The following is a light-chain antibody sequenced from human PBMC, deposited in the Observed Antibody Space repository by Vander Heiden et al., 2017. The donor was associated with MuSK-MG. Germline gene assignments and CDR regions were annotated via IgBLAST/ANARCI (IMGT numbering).Light chain of an antibody. V-gene: IGKV1-8*01. CDR2: AAS. CDR1: QGISSY. J-gene: IGKJ1*01. CDR3: QQYYSYPPT. Sequence: AIRMTQSPSPFAASTGDRVTITCRASQGISSYLAWYQQKPGKAPKLLIYAASTLQSGVPSRFSGSGSGTDFTLTISCLQSEDFATYYCQQYYSYPPTFGQWTKVEIK.